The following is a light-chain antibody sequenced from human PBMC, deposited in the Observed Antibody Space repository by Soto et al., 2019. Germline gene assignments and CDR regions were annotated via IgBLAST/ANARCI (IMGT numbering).Light chain of an antibody. J-gene: IGKJ1*01. CDR1: QSIGTAS. CDR3: QQYAGSPRT. CDR2: AAS. V-gene: IGKV3-20*01. Sequence: EIVLTQSPGIVSLSPGESAALSCRASQSIGTASLAWYQQRPGQAPRLLIYAASTRATGIPDRFSGGGSGTDFTLVISRLEPEDSAMFYCQQYAGSPRTFGQGTKVEIK.